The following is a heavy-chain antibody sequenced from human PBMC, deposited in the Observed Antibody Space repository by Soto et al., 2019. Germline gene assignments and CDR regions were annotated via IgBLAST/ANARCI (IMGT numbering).Heavy chain of an antibody. CDR2: INAGNGNT. CDR3: ARVRLGGRGWYARYYYGMDV. J-gene: IGHJ6*02. Sequence: GASLRVSCKASGYTFTSYAMHWVRQAPGQRPEWMGWINAGNGNTKYSQKFQGRVTITRDTSASTAYMELSSLRSEDTAVYYCARVRLGGRGWYARYYYGMDVWGQGTTVTVS. V-gene: IGHV1-3*01. CDR1: GYTFTSYA. D-gene: IGHD6-19*01.